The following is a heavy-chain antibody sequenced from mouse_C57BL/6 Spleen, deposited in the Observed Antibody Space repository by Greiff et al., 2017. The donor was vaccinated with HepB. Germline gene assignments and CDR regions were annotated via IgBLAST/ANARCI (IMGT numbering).Heavy chain of an antibody. J-gene: IGHJ3*01. D-gene: IGHD2-4*01. CDR2: ISNGGGST. V-gene: IGHV5-12*01. Sequence: EVKLMESGGGLVQPGGSLKLSCAASGFTFSDYYMYWVRQTPEKRLEWVAYISNGGGSTYYPDTVKGRFTISRDNAKNTLYLQMSRLKSEDTAMYYCARPGDYDYDEPVFAYWGQGTLVTVSA. CDR1: GFTFSDYY. CDR3: ARPGDYDYDEPVFAY.